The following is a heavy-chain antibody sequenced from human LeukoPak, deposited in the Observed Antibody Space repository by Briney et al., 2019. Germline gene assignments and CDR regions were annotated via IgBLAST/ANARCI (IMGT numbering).Heavy chain of an antibody. CDR1: GYTFTSYA. D-gene: IGHD3-22*01. V-gene: IGHV7-4-1*02. CDR2: FNTNTGNP. Sequence: ASVKVSCKASGYTFTSYAMNWVRQAPGQGLEWMGWFNTNTGNPTYAQGFTGRFVFSLDTSVSTAYLQISSLKAEDTAVYYCARSRDYYDSSGYYSELWFDPWGQGTLVTVSS. CDR3: ARSRDYYDSSGYYSELWFDP. J-gene: IGHJ5*02.